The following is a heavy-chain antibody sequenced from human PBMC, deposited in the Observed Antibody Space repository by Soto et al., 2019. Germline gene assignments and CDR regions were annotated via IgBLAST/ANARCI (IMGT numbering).Heavy chain of an antibody. Sequence: SETLSLTCTVSGGSISSSSYYWGWIRQPPGKGLEWIGSIYYSGSTYYNPSLKSRVTISVDTSKNQFSLKLSSVTAADTAVYYCARREDTAMVTVGYWGQGTLVTVSS. J-gene: IGHJ4*02. CDR1: GGSISSSSYY. CDR2: IYYSGST. CDR3: ARREDTAMVTVGY. D-gene: IGHD5-18*01. V-gene: IGHV4-39*01.